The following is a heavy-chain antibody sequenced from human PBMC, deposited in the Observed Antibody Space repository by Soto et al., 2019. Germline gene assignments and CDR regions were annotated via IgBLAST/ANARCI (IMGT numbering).Heavy chain of an antibody. Sequence: PGGSLRLSCAAPGFTFSNYWMHWVRQAPGKGLEWVSRINGDGRTTIYADSVKGRFTISRDNAKNTLYLQMNSLRAEDTAVYYCARAGLGYCTSTSCHPGFDIWGQGTMVTVSS. CDR2: INGDGRTT. J-gene: IGHJ3*02. CDR1: GFTFSNYW. D-gene: IGHD2-2*01. V-gene: IGHV3-74*01. CDR3: ARAGLGYCTSTSCHPGFDI.